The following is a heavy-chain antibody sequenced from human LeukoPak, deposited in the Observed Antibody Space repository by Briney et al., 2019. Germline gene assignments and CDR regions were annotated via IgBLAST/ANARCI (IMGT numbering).Heavy chain of an antibody. J-gene: IGHJ5*02. CDR3: ALYSSGWYGNWFDP. Sequence: SETLSLTCAVYGGSFSGYYWSWIRQPPGKGLEWIGEINHSGSTNYNPSLKSRVTISVDTSKNQFSLKLSSVTAADTAVYYCALYSSGWYGNWFDPWGQGTLVTVSS. V-gene: IGHV4-34*01. CDR2: INHSGST. CDR1: GGSFSGYY. D-gene: IGHD6-19*01.